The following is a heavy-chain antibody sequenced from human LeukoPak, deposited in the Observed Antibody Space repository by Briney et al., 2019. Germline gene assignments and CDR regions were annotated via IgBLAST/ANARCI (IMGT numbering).Heavy chain of an antibody. V-gene: IGHV4-59*01. Sequence: SETLSLTCTVSGGSITGYYWFWIRQPPGKGLEWIGYIYYSGSTNYNPSLKSRVTISVDTSKNQFSLKLSSVTAADTAVYYCARGLFGTGYAHFDYWGQGTLVTVSS. CDR3: ARGLFGTGYAHFDY. D-gene: IGHD3-9*01. CDR2: IYYSGST. J-gene: IGHJ4*02. CDR1: GGSITGYY.